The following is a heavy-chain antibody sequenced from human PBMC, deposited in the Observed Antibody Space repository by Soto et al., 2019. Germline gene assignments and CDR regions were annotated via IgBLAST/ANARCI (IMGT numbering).Heavy chain of an antibody. D-gene: IGHD2-21*01. V-gene: IGHV3-30*18. J-gene: IGHJ4*02. CDR2: ISYDGSNI. CDR1: GFTFSSYD. CDR3: AKLVDKSVDDY. Sequence: GGSLRLSCAASGFTFSSYDMHWVRQAPGKGLEWVAVISYDGSNISYADSVKGRFTISRDNSKNTLYLQMNSLRAEDTAVYFCAKLVDKSVDDYWGQGTLVTVSS.